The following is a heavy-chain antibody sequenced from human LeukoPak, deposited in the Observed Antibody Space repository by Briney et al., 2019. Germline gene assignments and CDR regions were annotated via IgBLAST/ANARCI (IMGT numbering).Heavy chain of an antibody. CDR1: GGTFTSYA. J-gene: IGHJ4*02. D-gene: IGHD3-3*01. V-gene: IGHV1-69*13. CDR3: ARDLYDFWSGYSHDH. CDR2: LIPIFGTA. Sequence: GASVKVSCKASGGTFTSYAISWVRQAPEQGLEWMGGLIPIFGTANYAQKFQGRVTITADESTSTAYMELSSLRSDDTAVYYCARDLYDFWSGYSHDHWGQGTLSPSPQ.